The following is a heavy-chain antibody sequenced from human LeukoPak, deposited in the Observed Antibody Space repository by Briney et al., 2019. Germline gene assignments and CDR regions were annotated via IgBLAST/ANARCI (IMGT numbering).Heavy chain of an antibody. CDR2: IYHGGRT. CDR1: GGHISSTSYL. J-gene: IGHJ4*02. V-gene: IGHV4-39*01. CDR3: ARQIPDERGYCQYYFDY. D-gene: IGHD3-22*01. Sequence: SETLSLTCTVSGGHISSTSYLWGWVRQPPGEGLEWIGSIYHGGRTFYNPSLKSRVTVSADTSKNHISLTVRSVTAADTAVYYCARQIPDERGYCQYYFDYWGQGTLVTVSS.